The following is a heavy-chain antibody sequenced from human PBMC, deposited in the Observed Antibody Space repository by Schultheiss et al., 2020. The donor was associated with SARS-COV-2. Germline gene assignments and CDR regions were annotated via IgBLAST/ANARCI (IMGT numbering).Heavy chain of an antibody. J-gene: IGHJ3*02. CDR2: IYSSGIK. CDR1: GGSISRGGNS. V-gene: IGHV4-30-4*07. D-gene: IGHD3-10*01. Sequence: SQTLSLTCVVSGGSISRGGNSWSWIRQPPGKGLEWMGYIYSSGIKFYNPSLNSRVTMSTDTSKNQFSLKLSSVTAADTAVYYCARGFGAGPFDIWGQGTTVTVSS. CDR3: ARGFGAGPFDI.